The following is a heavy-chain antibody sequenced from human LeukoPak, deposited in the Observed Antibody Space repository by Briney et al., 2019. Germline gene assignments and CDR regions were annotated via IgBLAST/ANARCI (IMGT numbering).Heavy chain of an antibody. V-gene: IGHV3-43*02. CDR1: GFTFDDYA. J-gene: IGHJ4*02. Sequence: GGSLRLSCAASGFTFDDYAMHWVRQAPGKGLEWVSFISGDGGTTYYTDSVKGRFTISRDNRKTSLYLQMNSLRTEDTALYYCAKDQGASGWGAFDYWGQGTLVTVSS. CDR2: ISGDGGTT. CDR3: AKDQGASGWGAFDY. D-gene: IGHD6-19*01.